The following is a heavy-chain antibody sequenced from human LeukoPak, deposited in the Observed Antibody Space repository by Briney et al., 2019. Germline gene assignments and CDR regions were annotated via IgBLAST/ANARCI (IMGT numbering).Heavy chain of an antibody. V-gene: IGHV1-2*02. CDR1: GYTFTGYY. CDR3: ARGQQLFDY. Sequence: ASVKVSCKASGYTFTGYYIHWVRQAPGQGLEWMGWINFNNGGTNYAQKFQGRVTMTKDTSISTAYMELTRLRSDDTAVYYCARGQQLFDYWGQGTLGTLSS. CDR2: INFNNGGT. J-gene: IGHJ4*02. D-gene: IGHD6-13*01.